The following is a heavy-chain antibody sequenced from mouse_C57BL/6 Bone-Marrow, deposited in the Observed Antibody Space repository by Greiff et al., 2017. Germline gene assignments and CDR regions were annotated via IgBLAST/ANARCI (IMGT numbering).Heavy chain of an antibody. J-gene: IGHJ3*01. Sequence: VKLQESGAELVKPGASVKMSCKASGYTFTTYPIEWMKQNHGKSLEWIGNFHPYNDDTKYNEKFKGKATLTVEKSSSTVYLELSRLTSDDSAVYYCARGNYGSSYEFAYWGQGTLVTVSA. CDR2: FHPYNDDT. D-gene: IGHD1-1*01. V-gene: IGHV1-47*01. CDR1: GYTFTTYP. CDR3: ARGNYGSSYEFAY.